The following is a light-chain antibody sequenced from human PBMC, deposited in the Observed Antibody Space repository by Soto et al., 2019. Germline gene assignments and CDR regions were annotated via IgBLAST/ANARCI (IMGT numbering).Light chain of an antibody. Sequence: EIVMTQSPATLSVSPGERATLSCRASQSISSDLAWYQQKPGQAPRLLIYDASTRATGIPARFSGSGSGTEFTLTISSLQSEDFAVYYCQQYKLWYTFGQGTKLVIK. CDR3: QQYKLWYT. J-gene: IGKJ2*01. CDR2: DAS. CDR1: QSISSD. V-gene: IGKV3-15*01.